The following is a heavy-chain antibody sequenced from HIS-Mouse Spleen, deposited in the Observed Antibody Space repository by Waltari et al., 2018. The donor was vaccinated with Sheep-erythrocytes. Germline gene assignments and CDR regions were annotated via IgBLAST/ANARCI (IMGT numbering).Heavy chain of an antibody. D-gene: IGHD1-26*01. J-gene: IGHJ4*02. CDR2: IYYSGSH. CDR1: GGSISSYY. CDR3: ARLELGQFDY. Sequence: QVQLQESGPGLVKPSETLSLTCTVSGGSISSYYWSWIRQPPGKGLEWIGYIYYSGSHNYNPSLESRVTISVDTYKNQFYLKLSSVTAADTAVYYCARLELGQFDYWGQGTLVTVSS. V-gene: IGHV4-59*08.